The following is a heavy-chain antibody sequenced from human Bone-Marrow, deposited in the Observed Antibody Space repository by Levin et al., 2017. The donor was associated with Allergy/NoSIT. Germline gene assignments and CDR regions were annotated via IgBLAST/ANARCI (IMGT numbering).Heavy chain of an antibody. V-gene: IGHV3-23*01. D-gene: IGHD3-3*02. CDR3: AKVSRGLDAFDI. CDR1: GFTFSSSA. Sequence: SGGSLRLSFAASGFTFSSSAMTWVRQAPGKGLEWVSSISSGDASTYSTDPVKGRLTVSRDNSKNTLYLQMNSLRVEDTALYYCAKVSRGLDAFDIWGQGTMVTVSS. CDR2: ISSGDAST. J-gene: IGHJ3*02.